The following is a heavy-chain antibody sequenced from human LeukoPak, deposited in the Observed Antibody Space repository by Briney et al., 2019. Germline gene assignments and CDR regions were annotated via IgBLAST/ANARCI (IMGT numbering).Heavy chain of an antibody. CDR2: INHSGST. Sequence: SETLSLTCAVYGGSFSGYYWSWIRQPPGKGLEWIGEINHSGSTNYNPSLKSRVTISVDTSKNQFSLKLSSVTAADTAVYYCARETEADYDGNSASGVDYWGQGTLVTVSS. J-gene: IGHJ4*02. CDR3: ARETEADYDGNSASGVDY. D-gene: IGHD4-23*01. V-gene: IGHV4-34*01. CDR1: GGSFSGYY.